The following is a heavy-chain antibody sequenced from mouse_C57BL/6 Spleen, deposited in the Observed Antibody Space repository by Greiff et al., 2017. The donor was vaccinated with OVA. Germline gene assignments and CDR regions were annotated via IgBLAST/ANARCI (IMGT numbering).Heavy chain of an antibody. D-gene: IGHD1-1*01. CDR1: GYTFTSYW. V-gene: IGHV1-53*01. CDR3: ARSDYYGSSYVGYAMDY. Sequence: QVQLRQPGTELVKPGASVKLSCKASGYTFTSYWMHWVKQRPGQGLEWIGNINPSNGGTNYNEKFKSKATLTVDKSSSTAYMQLSSLTSEDSAVYYCARSDYYGSSYVGYAMDYWGQGTSVTVSS. J-gene: IGHJ4*01. CDR2: INPSNGGT.